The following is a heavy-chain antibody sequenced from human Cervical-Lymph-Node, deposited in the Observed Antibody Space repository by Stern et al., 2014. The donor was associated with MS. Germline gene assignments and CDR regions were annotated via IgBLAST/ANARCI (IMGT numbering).Heavy chain of an antibody. Sequence: MQLVQSGGVVVQPGGSLRLSCAASGFTFDRHSMHWVRQAPGKGLEWVSLIGWDGGNTFYADSGQGRFIPPSDNSKESLHLQMNSLRTEDTAVYYCAKEKTDCSNSICGTAAVPLDYWGQGTLVTVSS. V-gene: IGHV3-43*01. J-gene: IGHJ4*02. D-gene: IGHD2-2*01. CDR2: IGWDGGNT. CDR1: GFTFDRHS. CDR3: AKEKTDCSNSICGTAAVPLDY.